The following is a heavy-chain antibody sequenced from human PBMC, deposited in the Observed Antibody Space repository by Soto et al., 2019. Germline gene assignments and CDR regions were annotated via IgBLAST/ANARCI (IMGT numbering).Heavy chain of an antibody. J-gene: IGHJ6*02. V-gene: IGHV1-46*01. D-gene: IGHD6-25*01. CDR2: INPSGGST. CDR3: ARSLRQIYYGMDV. CDR1: GYTFTSYY. Sequence: GASVKVSCKASGYTFTSYYMHWERQAPGQGLEWMGIINPSGGSTSYAHKFQVRVTMTRDTSTSTVYMELSSLRSEDTAVYYCARSLRQIYYGMDVWGQGTTVTVSS.